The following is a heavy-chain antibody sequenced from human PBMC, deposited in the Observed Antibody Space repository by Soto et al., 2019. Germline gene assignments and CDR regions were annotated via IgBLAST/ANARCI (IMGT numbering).Heavy chain of an antibody. CDR3: ERVRPITMVRGVIIRSLWFDP. CDR1: GYSFTSYG. J-gene: IGHJ5*02. V-gene: IGHV1-18*01. Sequence: ASVRVSCKASGYSFTSYGISWVRQAPGQGLEWMGWISAYNGNTNYAQKLQGRVTMTTDTSTSTAYMELRSLRSDDTAVYYCERVRPITMVRGVIIRSLWFDPWG. D-gene: IGHD3-10*01. CDR2: ISAYNGNT.